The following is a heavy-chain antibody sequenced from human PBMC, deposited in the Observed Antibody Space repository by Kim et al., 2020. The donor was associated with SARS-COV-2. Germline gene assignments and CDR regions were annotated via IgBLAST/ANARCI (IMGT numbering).Heavy chain of an antibody. J-gene: IGHJ4*02. CDR1: GFTFSSYW. CDR2: IKEDGSEK. CDR3: ARDWDYSLGY. Sequence: GGSLRLSCAASGFTFSSYWMSWVHQAPGKGLEWVAKIKEDGSEKYYVDSVKGRFTISRDNAKNSLYLQMNSLRVEDTAVYYCARDWDYSLGYWGQGTLVTVSS. D-gene: IGHD1-7*01. V-gene: IGHV3-7*01.